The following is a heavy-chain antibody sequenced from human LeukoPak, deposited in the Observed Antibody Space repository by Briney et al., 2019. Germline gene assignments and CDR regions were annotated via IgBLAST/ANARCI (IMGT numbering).Heavy chain of an antibody. V-gene: IGHV3-23*01. J-gene: IGHJ4*02. CDR1: GFTFSSYA. CDR3: AKDPGYYYDSSGYFDY. CDR2: ISGSGGST. Sequence: GASLRLSCAASGFTFSSYAMSWVRQAPGKGLEWVSAISGSGGSTYYADSVKGRFTISRDNSKNTLYLQMNSLRAEDTAVYYCAKDPGYYYDSSGYFDYWAREPWSPSPQ. D-gene: IGHD3-22*01.